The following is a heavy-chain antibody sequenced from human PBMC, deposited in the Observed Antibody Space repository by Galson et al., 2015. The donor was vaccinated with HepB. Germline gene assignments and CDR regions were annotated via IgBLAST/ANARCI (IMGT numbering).Heavy chain of an antibody. V-gene: IGHV1-58*01. CDR1: GFTFSRSA. CDR2: IVVGSGNT. J-gene: IGHJ4*02. Sequence: SVKVSCKASGFTFSRSAVHWVRQAGGQRPEWIGWIVVGSGNTNSAQRFQERVTITRDMSTSTAYMELSSLRYEDTAVYYCAAPAGDCSSSSCTQFDYWGQGTLVTVSS. D-gene: IGHD2-2*01. CDR3: AAPAGDCSSSSCTQFDY.